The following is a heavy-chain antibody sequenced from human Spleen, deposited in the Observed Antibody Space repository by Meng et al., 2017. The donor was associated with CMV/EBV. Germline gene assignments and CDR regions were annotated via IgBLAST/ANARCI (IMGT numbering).Heavy chain of an antibody. V-gene: IGHV3-30-3*01. J-gene: IGHJ4*02. CDR3: AKDRATGSYQTVFDN. Sequence: GESLKISCSASGFTFRNFAMHWVRQAPGKGLEWVAVISDDGSNKVYADSVKGRFTISRDTSKNTLYLQMNSLRAEDRAIYYCAKDRATGSYQTVFDNWGQGTLVTVSS. CDR1: GFTFRNFA. CDR2: ISDDGSNK. D-gene: IGHD3-10*01.